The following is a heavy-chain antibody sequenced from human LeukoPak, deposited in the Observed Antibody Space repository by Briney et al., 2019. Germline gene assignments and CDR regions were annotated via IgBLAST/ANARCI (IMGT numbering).Heavy chain of an antibody. CDR3: ARVRRVGAQLFDP. CDR2: IYTSGST. Sequence: SETLSLTCTVSGGSISSGSYYWSWIRQPAGKGLEWIGRIYTSGSTNYNPSLKSRVTISVDTSKNQFSLKLSSVTAADTAVYYCARVRRVGAQLFDPWGQGTLVTVSS. V-gene: IGHV4-61*02. D-gene: IGHD1-26*01. J-gene: IGHJ5*02. CDR1: GGSISSGSYY.